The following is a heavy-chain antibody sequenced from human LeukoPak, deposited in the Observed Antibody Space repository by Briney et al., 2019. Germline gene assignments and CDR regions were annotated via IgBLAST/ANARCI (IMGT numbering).Heavy chain of an antibody. J-gene: IGHJ4*02. D-gene: IGHD3-22*01. CDR2: IYYSGST. CDR1: GGSISSGGYY. V-gene: IGHV4-31*03. Sequence: PSETLSLTCTVSGGSISSGGYYWSWIRQHPGKGPEWIGYIYYSGSTYYNPSLKSRVTISVDTSKNQFSLKLSSVTAADTAVYYCASGYYDSSGYYLALVYWGQGTLVTVSS. CDR3: ASGYYDSSGYYLALVY.